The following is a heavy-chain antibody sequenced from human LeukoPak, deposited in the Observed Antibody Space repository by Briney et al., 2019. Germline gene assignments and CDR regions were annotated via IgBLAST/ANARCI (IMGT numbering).Heavy chain of an antibody. J-gene: IGHJ4*02. D-gene: IGHD3-22*01. V-gene: IGHV3-48*01. CDR1: GFTFSSYS. Sequence: PGGSLRLSCAASGFTFSSYSMNWVRQAPGKGLEWVSYISSGSSTIYYADSVKGRFTISRDNAKNSLYLQMNSLRAEDTAVYYCARISLYYYHSSGYYRLFDYWGQGTLVTVSS. CDR2: ISSGSSTI. CDR3: ARISLYYYHSSGYYRLFDY.